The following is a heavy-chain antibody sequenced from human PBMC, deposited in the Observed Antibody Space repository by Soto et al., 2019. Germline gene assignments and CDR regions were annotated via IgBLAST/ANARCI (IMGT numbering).Heavy chain of an antibody. CDR1: GGSISSYY. V-gene: IGHV4-59*01. CDR3: ARAGTDIVATSPFDY. D-gene: IGHD5-12*01. J-gene: IGHJ4*02. CDR2: IYYSGST. Sequence: SGGSISSYYWSWIRQPPGKGLEWIGYIYYSGSTNYNPSLKGRVTISVDTSKNQFSLKLSSVTAADTAVYYRARAGTDIVATSPFDYWGQGTLVTVSS.